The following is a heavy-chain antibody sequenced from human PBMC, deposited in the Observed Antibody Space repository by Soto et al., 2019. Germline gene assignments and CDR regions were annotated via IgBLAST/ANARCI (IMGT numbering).Heavy chain of an antibody. V-gene: IGHV4-34*01. Sequence: SETLSLTCAVYGGSFSGYFWSWIRQPPGKGLEWIGEINHSESTNYNPSLESRVTMSVDTSKKQLSLKLSSVTAADTAVYYCARAEMVYAISGAFDIWGQGTMVTVSS. CDR3: ARAEMVYAISGAFDI. J-gene: IGHJ3*02. CDR1: GGSFSGYF. CDR2: INHSEST. D-gene: IGHD2-8*01.